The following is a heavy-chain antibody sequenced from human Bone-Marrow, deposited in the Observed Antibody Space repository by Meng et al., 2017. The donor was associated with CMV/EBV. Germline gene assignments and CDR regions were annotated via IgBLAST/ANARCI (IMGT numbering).Heavy chain of an antibody. CDR2: ISYDGSNE. Sequence: GESLKISCAASGFIFSTHSMHWVRQAPGKGLEWVSIISYDGSNEYYADSVKGRFTISRDNAKNSLYLQMNSLRAEDTAVYYCARDLSHGDYRYYYYYYGMDVWGQGTTVTVSS. D-gene: IGHD4-17*01. CDR1: GFIFSTHS. CDR3: ARDLSHGDYRYYYYYYGMDV. J-gene: IGHJ6*02. V-gene: IGHV3-30-3*01.